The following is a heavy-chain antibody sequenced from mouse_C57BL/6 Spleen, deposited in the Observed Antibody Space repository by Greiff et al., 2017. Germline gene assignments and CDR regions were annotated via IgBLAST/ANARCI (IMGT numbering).Heavy chain of an antibody. J-gene: IGHJ1*03. CDR2: SRNKANDYTT. CDR1: GFTFSDFY. CDR3: ARERDYYGSWYFDV. D-gene: IGHD1-1*01. Sequence: EVNLVESGGGLVQSGRSLRLSCATSGFTFSDFYMEWVRQAPGKGLEWIAASRNKANDYTTEYSASVKGRFIVSRDTSQSILYLQMNALRAEDTAIYYCARERDYYGSWYFDVWGTGTTVTVSS. V-gene: IGHV7-1*01.